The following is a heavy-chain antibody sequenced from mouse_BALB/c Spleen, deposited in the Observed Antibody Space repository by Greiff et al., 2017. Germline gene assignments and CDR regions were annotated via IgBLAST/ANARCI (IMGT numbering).Heavy chain of an antibody. Sequence: VQLQQSGAELMKPGASVKISCKATGYTFSSYWIEWVKQRPGHGLEWIGEILPGSGSTNYNEKFKGKATFTADTSSNTAYMQLSSLTSEDSAVYYCARGGYYGYAWFAYWGQGTLVTVSA. CDR2: ILPGSGST. CDR3: ARGGYYGYAWFAY. V-gene: IGHV1-9*01. D-gene: IGHD1-2*01. J-gene: IGHJ3*01. CDR1: GYTFSSYW.